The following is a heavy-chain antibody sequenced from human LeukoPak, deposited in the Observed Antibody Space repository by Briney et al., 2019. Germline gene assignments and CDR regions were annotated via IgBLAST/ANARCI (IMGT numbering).Heavy chain of an antibody. J-gene: IGHJ4*02. V-gene: IGHV1-69*13. CDR2: IIPIFGTA. CDR3: ARDGTHCSGGSCFDY. D-gene: IGHD2-15*01. Sequence: SVKVSCKASGGTFNSYAISWVRRAPGQGLEWMGGIIPIFGTANYAQKFQGRVTITADESTSTAYMELSSLRSEDTAVYYCARDGTHCSGGSCFDYWGQGTQVTVSS. CDR1: GGTFNSYA.